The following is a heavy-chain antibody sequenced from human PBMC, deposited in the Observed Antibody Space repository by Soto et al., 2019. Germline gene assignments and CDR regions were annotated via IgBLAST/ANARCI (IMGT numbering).Heavy chain of an antibody. Sequence: SETLSLTCTVSGGSISSSSYYWGWIRQPPGKGLEWIGSIYYSGSTYYNPSLKRRLAISVDTSKNQFPLNLTSVTAADTAVYYCARQLTDSNNWPALDYWGQGTLVTVSS. V-gene: IGHV4-39*06. J-gene: IGHJ4*02. D-gene: IGHD6-13*01. CDR1: GGSISSSSYY. CDR2: IYYSGST. CDR3: ARQLTDSNNWPALDY.